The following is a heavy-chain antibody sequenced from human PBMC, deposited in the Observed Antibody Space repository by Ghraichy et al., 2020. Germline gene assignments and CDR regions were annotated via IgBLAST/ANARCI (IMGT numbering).Heavy chain of an antibody. Sequence: SETRSLTCTVSDGSISSYYWSWIRQPPGKGLEWIGYIYYSGSTNYNPSLKSRVTISVDTSKNQFSLKLSSVTAADTAVYYCARYDFWSAYFDYWGQGTLVTVSS. V-gene: IGHV4-59*01. CDR2: IYYSGST. CDR3: ARYDFWSAYFDY. D-gene: IGHD3-3*01. J-gene: IGHJ4*02. CDR1: DGSISSYY.